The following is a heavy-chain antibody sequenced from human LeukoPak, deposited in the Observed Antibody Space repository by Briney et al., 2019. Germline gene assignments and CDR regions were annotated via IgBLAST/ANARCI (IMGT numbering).Heavy chain of an antibody. D-gene: IGHD3-22*01. V-gene: IGHV3-53*01. CDR2: ISGGGDST. J-gene: IGHJ4*02. Sequence: GGSLRLSCAASGFTVSSNYMSWVRQAPGKGLEWVSAISGGGDSTYYADSVKGRFTISRDNSKNTLYLQMNSLRAEDTALYYCARAPFYYDSSGYPYFDGWGQGTLVTVSS. CDR1: GFTVSSNY. CDR3: ARAPFYYDSSGYPYFDG.